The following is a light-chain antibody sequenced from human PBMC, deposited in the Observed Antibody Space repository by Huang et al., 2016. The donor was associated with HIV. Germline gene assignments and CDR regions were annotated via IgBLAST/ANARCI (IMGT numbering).Light chain of an antibody. CDR1: QSVNTN. CDR2: AAS. Sequence: VMMSQSPATLAASPGERVTLSCGASQSVNTNLAWYQQKPGQPPRLLIYAASTRATGVPARFAGSGSGTEFILTIDSLQSDDFAVYYCQQYNKWPPEYTFGQGTRLEIK. V-gene: IGKV3-15*01. CDR3: QQYNKWPPEYT. J-gene: IGKJ2*01.